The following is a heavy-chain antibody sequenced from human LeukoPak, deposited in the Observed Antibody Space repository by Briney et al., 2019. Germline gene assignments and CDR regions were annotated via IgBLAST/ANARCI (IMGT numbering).Heavy chain of an antibody. D-gene: IGHD1-14*01. CDR1: GGSLSGYY. V-gene: IGHV4-34*01. Sequence: SETLSLTCAVYGGSLSGYYWSWIRQPPGKGLEWIGEINHSGSTNYNPSLKSRVTISVDTSKNQFSLKLSSVTAADTAVYYCARGSGTRRGWFDPWGQGTLVTVSS. J-gene: IGHJ5*02. CDR2: INHSGST. CDR3: ARGSGTRRGWFDP.